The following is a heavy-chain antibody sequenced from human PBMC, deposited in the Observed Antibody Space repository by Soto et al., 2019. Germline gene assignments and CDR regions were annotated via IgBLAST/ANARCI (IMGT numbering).Heavy chain of an antibody. D-gene: IGHD4-4*01. CDR2: ISAYNGNT. Sequence: ASVKVSCKASGYTFTSYGISWVRQAPGQGLEWMGWISAYNGNTNYAQKLQGRVTMTTGTSTSKAYMELRSLRSDVTAVYYCARGSTYRYWFDPWGQGTLVTVSS. V-gene: IGHV1-18*01. CDR3: ARGSTYRYWFDP. CDR1: GYTFTSYG. J-gene: IGHJ5*02.